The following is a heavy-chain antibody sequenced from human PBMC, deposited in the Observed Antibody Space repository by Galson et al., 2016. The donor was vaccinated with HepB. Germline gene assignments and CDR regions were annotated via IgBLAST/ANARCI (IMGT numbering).Heavy chain of an antibody. CDR3: ARLSGSYYKSCFDH. CDR1: WVSLRTSGMC. D-gene: IGHD1-26*01. Sequence: ALVKPTQTLTLTCTFSWVSLRTSGMCVSWVRQPPGKALEWLSLIDWGDDKNYNTSLTTRLTISKDTSKNQVVLTMTNMDPVDTATYYCARLSGSYYKSCFDHWGQGNLVTVSS. J-gene: IGHJ4*02. CDR2: IDWGDDK. V-gene: IGHV2-70*19.